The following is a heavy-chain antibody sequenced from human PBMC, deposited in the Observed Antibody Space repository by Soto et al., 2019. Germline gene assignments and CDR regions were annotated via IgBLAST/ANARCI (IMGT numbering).Heavy chain of an antibody. CDR1: GFTFSDYY. Sequence: EVHLVESGGGLVQPGGSLRLSCAGSGFTFSDYYIDWVRQAPGKGLEWVGRSRDKGNSYSTDDAASVKGRFTVSRDAAKNSLYLQMTSLKAEDTALNCCARSIAGSASGAYWGQGTLVTVSS. V-gene: IGHV3-72*01. CDR2: SRDKGNSYST. J-gene: IGHJ4*02. D-gene: IGHD1-1*01. CDR3: ARSIAGSASGAY.